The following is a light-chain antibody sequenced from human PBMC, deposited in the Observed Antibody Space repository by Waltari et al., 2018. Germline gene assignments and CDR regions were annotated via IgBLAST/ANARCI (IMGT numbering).Light chain of an antibody. V-gene: IGLV2-23*02. Sequence: SALTQPASVSGAPGQSVTISCIEISSDVGDYPLLSWYQRPPGGAPKLLIYEVCKRPSGGLNGFSGSKSGNTASLTIPGLQAEDEADYYCCAFAGRGIYVFGSGTQVTVL. J-gene: IGLJ1*01. CDR3: CAFAGRGIYV. CDR2: EVC. CDR1: SSDVGDYPL.